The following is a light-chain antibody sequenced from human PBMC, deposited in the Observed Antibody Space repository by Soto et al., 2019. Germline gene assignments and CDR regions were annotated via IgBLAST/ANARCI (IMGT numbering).Light chain of an antibody. V-gene: IGKV2-30*01. CDR2: GAS. CDR3: QQYGNSRWT. J-gene: IGKJ1*01. Sequence: DVVMTQSPLSLPVTLGQPASISCRSSQSLVYSDGNTYLNWFQQKPGQAPRLFISGASTRATGIPDRFSGSGSGTDFTLTISRLEPEDFAVYYCQQYGNSRWTFGQGTKVEIK. CDR1: QSLVYSDGNTY.